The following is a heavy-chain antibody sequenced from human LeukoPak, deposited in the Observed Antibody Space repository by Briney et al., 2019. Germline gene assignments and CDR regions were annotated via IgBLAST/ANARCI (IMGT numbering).Heavy chain of an antibody. CDR1: GFTFSISW. V-gene: IGHV3-7*01. CDR3: ARDAGWGYYDL. J-gene: IGHJ4*02. D-gene: IGHD1-26*01. CDR2: IDKHGSKK. Sequence: GSLGLSCVASGFTFSISWVTWVRQAPGKGLEWVANIDKHGSKKYYVDSVKGRFAISRDYASNSVFLQMDSLRAEDTSVYYCARDAGWGYYDLWGQGTPVTVSS.